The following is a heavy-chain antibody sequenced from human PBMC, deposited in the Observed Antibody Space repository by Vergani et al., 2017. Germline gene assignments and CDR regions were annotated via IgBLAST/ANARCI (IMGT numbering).Heavy chain of an antibody. Sequence: EIQLVQSGTEVKKTGESLRISCKTSGYTFTTHWIGWVRQVPGKGLEWMGIIYPGDSDTTYSPPFQGQVTISVDRSGSTAFLQWSSLKTSDSAMYYCAGPSEATTGPFQYWGQGTLVTVS. CDR1: GYTFTTHW. CDR2: IYPGDSDT. V-gene: IGHV5-51*03. D-gene: IGHD1-14*01. CDR3: AGPSEATTGPFQY. J-gene: IGHJ4*02.